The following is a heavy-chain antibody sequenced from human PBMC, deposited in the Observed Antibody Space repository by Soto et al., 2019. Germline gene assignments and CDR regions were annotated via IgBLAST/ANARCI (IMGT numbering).Heavy chain of an antibody. D-gene: IGHD3-22*01. CDR3: ARVARYHYDRSGYDY. CDR1: GFTFSSYE. Sequence: HPGGSLRLSCAASGFTFSSYEMNWVRQAPGKGLEWVSYIGSSGSTIYYADSLKGRFTISRDNAKNSLYLQMDSLRAEDTAVYYCARVARYHYDRSGYDYWGQGTLVTVS. J-gene: IGHJ4*02. CDR2: IGSSGSTI. V-gene: IGHV3-48*03.